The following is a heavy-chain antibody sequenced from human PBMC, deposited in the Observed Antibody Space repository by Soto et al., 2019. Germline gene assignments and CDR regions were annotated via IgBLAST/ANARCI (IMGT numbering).Heavy chain of an antibody. Sequence: QVQLQESGPGLVKPSDTLSHTCAVSGYSISSSNWWGWIRQPPGKGLEWIGYIYYSGSTYYNPSLKSGGTMTVDTSKSQFSLKLSSVNAEDKAVYYYATKNGVLDGFDIWGQGTMGTVSS. CDR2: IYYSGST. D-gene: IGHD4-17*01. V-gene: IGHV4-28*01. CDR1: GYSISSSNW. CDR3: ATKNGVLDGFDI. J-gene: IGHJ3*02.